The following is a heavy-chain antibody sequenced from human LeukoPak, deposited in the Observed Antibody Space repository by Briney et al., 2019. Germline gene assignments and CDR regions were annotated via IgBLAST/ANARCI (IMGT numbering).Heavy chain of an antibody. J-gene: IGHJ4*02. Sequence: PSETLSLTCAVHGVSFSGYYWIWIRQPPGKGLEWIGEINHSGSTNYNPSLKSRVTISVDTSKNQFSLKLNSVTAADTAVYYCARGRRAFDYWGQGTLVTVSS. V-gene: IGHV4-34*01. CDR1: GVSFSGYY. CDR2: INHSGST. D-gene: IGHD5-24*01. CDR3: ARGRRAFDY.